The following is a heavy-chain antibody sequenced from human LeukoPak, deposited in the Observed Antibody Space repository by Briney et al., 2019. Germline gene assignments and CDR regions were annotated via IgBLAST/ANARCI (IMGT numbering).Heavy chain of an antibody. V-gene: IGHV3-11*01. Sequence: PGGSLRLSCAASGFTFSDYYMSWIRQAPGKGLEWVSYISSSGSTIYYADSVKGRFTISRDNAKNSLYLQMNSLRAEDTAVYYCARAAFPNRTYYYGMDVWGQGTTVTVSS. CDR1: GFTFSDYY. CDR3: ARAAFPNRTYYYGMDV. CDR2: ISSSGSTI. J-gene: IGHJ6*02.